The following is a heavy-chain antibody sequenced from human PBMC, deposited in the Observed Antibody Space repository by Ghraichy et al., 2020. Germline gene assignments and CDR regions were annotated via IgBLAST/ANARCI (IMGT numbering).Heavy chain of an antibody. V-gene: IGHV3-7*01. Sequence: GALRLSCAASGFTFSSYWMSWVRQAPGKGLEWVANIKQDGSEKYYVDSVKGRFTISRDNAKNSLYLQMNSLRAEDTAVYYCARDEGTIGYGMDVWGQGTTVTVSS. J-gene: IGHJ6*02. CDR2: IKQDGSEK. CDR1: GFTFSSYW. CDR3: ARDEGTIGYGMDV. D-gene: IGHD3-9*01.